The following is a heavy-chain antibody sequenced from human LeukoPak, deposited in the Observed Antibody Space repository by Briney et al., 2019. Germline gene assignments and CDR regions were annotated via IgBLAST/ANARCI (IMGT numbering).Heavy chain of an antibody. V-gene: IGHV4-4*07. CDR3: ARDKGYYFYMDV. CDR1: GGSISSYY. Sequence: SETLSLTCTVSGGSISSYYWSWIRQPAGQGREWIGRIYTSGITNYNPSLKSRVTMSVDTSKNQFSLKLSSVTAADTAVYYCARDKGYYFYMDVWGKGTPVTVSS. CDR2: IYTSGIT. J-gene: IGHJ6*03.